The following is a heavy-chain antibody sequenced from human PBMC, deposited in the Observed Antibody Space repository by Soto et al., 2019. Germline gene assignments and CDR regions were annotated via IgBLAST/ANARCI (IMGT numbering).Heavy chain of an antibody. Sequence: PGGSLRLSGAASGFTFISYGLHWFRQAPGRGLAWLAVISYDGSNKYYADSVKGRFTISRDNSKNTLYLQMNSLRAEDTAVYYCAKEGRWFGEYHNWFDPWGQGTLVTVSS. J-gene: IGHJ5*02. CDR2: ISYDGSNK. CDR1: GFTFISYG. CDR3: AKEGRWFGEYHNWFDP. V-gene: IGHV3-30*18. D-gene: IGHD3-10*01.